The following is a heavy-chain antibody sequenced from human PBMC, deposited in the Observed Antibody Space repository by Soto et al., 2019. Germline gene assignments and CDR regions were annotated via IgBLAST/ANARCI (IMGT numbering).Heavy chain of an antibody. Sequence: EVQLVESGGGLVQPGRSLRLSCAASGFTFDDYAMHWVRQAPGKGLEWVSGISWNSGSIGYADSAKGRFTISRDNAKNSLYLQMNNLRAEDTALYYCAKDMELAARGNFDYWGQGTLVTVSS. CDR3: AKDMELAARGNFDY. V-gene: IGHV3-9*01. CDR1: GFTFDDYA. CDR2: ISWNSGSI. J-gene: IGHJ4*02. D-gene: IGHD6-6*01.